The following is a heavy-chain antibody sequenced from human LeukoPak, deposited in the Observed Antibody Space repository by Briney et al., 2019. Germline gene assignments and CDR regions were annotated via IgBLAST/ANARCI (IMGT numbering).Heavy chain of an antibody. CDR2: ISSSSSYI. J-gene: IGHJ6*02. CDR1: GFTFSSYS. V-gene: IGHV3-21*01. Sequence: PGGSLRLSCAASGFTFSSYSMNWVRQAPGKGLEWVSSISSSSSYIYYADSVKGRFTISRDNAKNSLYLQMNSLRAEDTAVYYCAKVHPTSSPSRYYYYYGMDVWGQGTTVTVSS. CDR3: AKVHPTSSPSRYYYYYGMDV.